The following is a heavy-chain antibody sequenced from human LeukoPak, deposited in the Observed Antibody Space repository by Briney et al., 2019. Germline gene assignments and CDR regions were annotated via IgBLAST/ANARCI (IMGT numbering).Heavy chain of an antibody. J-gene: IGHJ4*02. D-gene: IGHD3-3*01. V-gene: IGHV3-21*04. CDR3: ASGITIFGVPYTGY. CDR2: ISSSSSYI. Sequence: GGSLRLSCAASGFTFSSYSMNWVRQAPGKGLEWVSSISSSSSYIYYADSVKGRFTISRDNAKNSLYLQMNSLRAEDTAVYYCASGITIFGVPYTGYWGQGTLVTVSS. CDR1: GFTFSSYS.